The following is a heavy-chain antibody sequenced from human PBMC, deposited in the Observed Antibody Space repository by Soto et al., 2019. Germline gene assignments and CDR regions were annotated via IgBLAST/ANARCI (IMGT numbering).Heavy chain of an antibody. D-gene: IGHD2-15*01. CDR1: GFTFSSYS. V-gene: IGHV3-23*01. CDR3: ANARYCYGGSCYGLPYYYGMDV. CDR2: ISGSGAGT. J-gene: IGHJ6*02. Sequence: EVQLLESGGTLVQPGGSLRLSCAASGFTFSSYSMSWVRQAPGKGLEWVSGISGSGAGTYYADSVQGRFTMSRDNSENKVFLQMNSLRAEDTAVYYCANARYCYGGSCYGLPYYYGMDVWGQGTTVTVSS.